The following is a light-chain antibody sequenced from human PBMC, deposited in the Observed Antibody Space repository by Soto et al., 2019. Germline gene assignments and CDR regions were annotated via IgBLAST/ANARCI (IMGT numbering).Light chain of an antibody. CDR1: NIGSKS. CDR2: YDS. CDR3: QVWDSSSDHPVV. Sequence: SYELTQPPSVSVAPGKTARITCGGNNIGSKSVHWYQQKPGQAPVLVIYYDSDRPSGLPERFSGSNSGNTATLTISTVEAGDEADYYCQVWDSSSDHPVVFGGGTKVTVL. V-gene: IGLV3-21*04. J-gene: IGLJ2*01.